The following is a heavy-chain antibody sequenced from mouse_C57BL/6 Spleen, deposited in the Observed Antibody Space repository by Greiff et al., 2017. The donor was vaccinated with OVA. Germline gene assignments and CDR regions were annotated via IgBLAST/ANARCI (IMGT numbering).Heavy chain of an antibody. CDR3: ARNGDYYGSSYDAMDY. D-gene: IGHD1-1*01. CDR1: GFTFSDYG. Sequence: DVKLVESGGGLVKPGGSLKLSCAASGFTFSDYGMHWVRQAPEKGLEWVAYISSGSSTIYYADTVKGRFTISRDNANNTLFLQMTSLRSENTAMYYCARNGDYYGSSYDAMDYWGQGTSVTVSS. J-gene: IGHJ4*01. CDR2: ISSGSSTI. V-gene: IGHV5-17*01.